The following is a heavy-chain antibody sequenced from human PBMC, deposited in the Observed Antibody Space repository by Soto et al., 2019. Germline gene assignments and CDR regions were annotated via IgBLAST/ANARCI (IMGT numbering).Heavy chain of an antibody. D-gene: IGHD3-22*01. J-gene: IGHJ4*02. CDR1: GYTYTRYG. CDR2: IIPILGIA. Sequence: SVKVSCKTSGYTYTRYGISWVRQAPGQGLEWMGRIIPILGIANYAQKFQGRVTITADKSTSTAYMELSSLRSEDTAVYYCASYPRDSSGYYLDYWGQGTLVTVSS. V-gene: IGHV1-69*04. CDR3: ASYPRDSSGYYLDY.